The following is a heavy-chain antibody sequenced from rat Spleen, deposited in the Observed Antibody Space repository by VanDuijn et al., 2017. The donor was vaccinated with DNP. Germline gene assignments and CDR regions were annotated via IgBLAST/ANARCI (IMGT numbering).Heavy chain of an antibody. CDR3: VGRPPPTRGPFDY. Sequence: EVQLVESGGGLVQPGRSMKLSCAASGFTFSDYYMAWVRQAPKKGLEWVASLSYEGSRTYYGDSVKGRFAISRDNAKSTLYLQMDSLRSEDTATYYCVGRPPPTRGPFDYWGQGVTVTVSS. CDR2: LSYEGSRT. V-gene: IGHV5-22*01. CDR1: GFTFSDYY. D-gene: IGHD1-4*01. J-gene: IGHJ2*01.